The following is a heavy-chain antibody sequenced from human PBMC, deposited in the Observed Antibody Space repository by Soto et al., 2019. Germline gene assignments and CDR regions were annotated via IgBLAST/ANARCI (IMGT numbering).Heavy chain of an antibody. CDR2: ISGSGGSI. Sequence: EMQLLESGGGFIQPGGSLTLSCAASGFTFSSYAMNWVRQAPGRGLEWVSGISGSGGSIYYADSVKGRFTISRDNSKNTLYLQMNSLRAEDTAVYYCAKGITIFGVVYDWGQGTLVTVSS. CDR1: GFTFSSYA. CDR3: AKGITIFGVVYD. V-gene: IGHV3-23*01. J-gene: IGHJ4*02. D-gene: IGHD3-3*01.